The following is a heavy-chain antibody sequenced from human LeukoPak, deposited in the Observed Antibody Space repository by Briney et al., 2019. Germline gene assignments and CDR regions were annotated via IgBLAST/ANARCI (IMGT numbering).Heavy chain of an antibody. Sequence: SETLSLTCAVYGGSFSGYYWSWIRQPPGKGLEWIGEINHSGSTNYNPSLKSRVTISVDTSKNQFSLKLGSVTAADTAVYYCARGFGLNYYDSSGYYSMDYWGQGTLVTVSS. D-gene: IGHD3-22*01. CDR1: GGSFSGYY. J-gene: IGHJ4*02. CDR3: ARGFGLNYYDSSGYYSMDY. V-gene: IGHV4-34*01. CDR2: INHSGST.